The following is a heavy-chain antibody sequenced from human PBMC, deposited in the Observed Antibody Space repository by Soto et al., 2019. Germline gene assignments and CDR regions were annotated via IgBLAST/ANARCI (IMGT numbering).Heavy chain of an antibody. Sequence: SVKVSCKASGGTFSSYAISWVRQAPGQGLEWMGGIIPIFGTANYAQKFQGRVTITADESTSTVYMELSSLRSEDTAVYYCASSSRRRITGTTGSDYYYYGTDVWGRGTTVTGAS. CDR2: IIPIFGTA. J-gene: IGHJ6*02. D-gene: IGHD1-7*01. V-gene: IGHV1-69*13. CDR1: GGTFSSYA. CDR3: ASSSRRRITGTTGSDYYYYGTDV.